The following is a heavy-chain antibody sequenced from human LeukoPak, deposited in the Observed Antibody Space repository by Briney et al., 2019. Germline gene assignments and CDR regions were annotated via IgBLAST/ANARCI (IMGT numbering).Heavy chain of an antibody. Sequence: GGSLRLCCAASGFTVSSYEMNWVRQAPGKGLEWVSSISRGGPPIYYADSVKGRFTTSRDNAKKSLFLQMNSLRAEDTAVYYCTRVSWRGEIYWGQGTLVSVSS. V-gene: IGHV3-48*03. D-gene: IGHD3-3*01. J-gene: IGHJ4*02. CDR2: ISRGGPPI. CDR1: GFTVSSYE. CDR3: TRVSWRGEIY.